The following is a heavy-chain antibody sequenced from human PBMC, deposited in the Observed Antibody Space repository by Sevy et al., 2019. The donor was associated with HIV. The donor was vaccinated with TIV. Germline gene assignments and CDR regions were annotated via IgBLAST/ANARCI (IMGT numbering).Heavy chain of an antibody. V-gene: IGHV1-18*01. Sequence: ASVKVSCKASGYTFTSNAISWVRQAPGQGLEWMGWISVYNGNTNYAQKFQGRVTMTRDTSTSTAYMELRSLRSDDTAVYYWAGESMIIPGYFRNWGQGALVTVSS. CDR1: GYTFTSNA. D-gene: IGHD3-22*01. CDR2: ISVYNGNT. CDR3: AGESMIIPGYFRN. J-gene: IGHJ4*02.